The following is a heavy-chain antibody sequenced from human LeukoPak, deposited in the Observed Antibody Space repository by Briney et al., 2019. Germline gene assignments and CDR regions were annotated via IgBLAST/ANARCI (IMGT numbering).Heavy chain of an antibody. D-gene: IGHD5-12*01. CDR2: IFYRGST. Sequence: SETLSLTCTVSSGSITGYYWGWIRQPPGTGLDWVGNIFYRGSTTYNPSLKSRVTISLDMAKSQFSLNLTSVTAADSAIYYCARSKSGYRFDYWSRGTRVIVSS. J-gene: IGHJ4*02. V-gene: IGHV4-59*01. CDR3: ARSKSGYRFDY. CDR1: SGSITGYY.